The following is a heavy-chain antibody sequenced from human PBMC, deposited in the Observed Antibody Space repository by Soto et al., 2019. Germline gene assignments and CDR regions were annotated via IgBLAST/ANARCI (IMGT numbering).Heavy chain of an antibody. V-gene: IGHV5-51*01. CDR3: ARLSGETPAGDYYYGMDV. Sequence: PGESLKISCKGSGYSFTSYWIGWVRQMPGKGLEWMGIIYPGDSDTIYSPSFQGQVTISADKSISTAYLQWSSLKASDTAMYYCARLSGETPAGDYYYGMDVWGQGTTVTVSS. CDR1: GYSFTSYW. J-gene: IGHJ6*02. CDR2: IYPGDSDT. D-gene: IGHD3-16*01.